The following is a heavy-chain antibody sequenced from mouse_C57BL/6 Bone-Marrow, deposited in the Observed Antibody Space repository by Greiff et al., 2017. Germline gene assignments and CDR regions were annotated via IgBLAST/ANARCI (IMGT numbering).Heavy chain of an antibody. CDR2: IYPGSGST. D-gene: IGHD1-1*01. CDR1: GYTFTSYW. CDR3: ARRTTVREDY. Sequence: QVQLKQSGAELVKPGASVKMSCKASGYTFTSYWITWVKQRPGQGLEWIGDIYPGSGSTNYNEKFKSKATLTVDTSSSTAYMQLSSLTSEDSAVYYCARRTTVREDYWGQGTTLTVSS. J-gene: IGHJ2*01. V-gene: IGHV1-55*01.